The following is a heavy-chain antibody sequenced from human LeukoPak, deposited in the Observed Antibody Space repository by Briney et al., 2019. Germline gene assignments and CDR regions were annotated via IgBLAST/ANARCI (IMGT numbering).Heavy chain of an antibody. CDR2: ISYDGSNK. CDR3: ANEEWDRYCSGGSCYCDY. CDR1: GFTFSSYG. Sequence: GGSLRLSCAASGFTFSSYGMHWVRQAPGKGLEWVAVISYDGSNKYYADSVKGRFTISRDNSKNTLYLQMNSLRAEDTAVYYCANEEWDRYCSGGSCYCDYWGQGTLATVSS. D-gene: IGHD2-15*01. J-gene: IGHJ4*02. V-gene: IGHV3-30*18.